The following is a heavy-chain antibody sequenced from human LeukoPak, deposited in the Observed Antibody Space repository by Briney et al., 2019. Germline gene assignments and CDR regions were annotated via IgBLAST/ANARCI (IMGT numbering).Heavy chain of an antibody. D-gene: IGHD1-26*01. J-gene: IGHJ4*02. CDR3: ARSGGGYFDY. V-gene: IGHV3-74*01. CDR1: GFTFSNPW. CDR2: IDSDGSNT. Sequence: HPGGSLRLSCTASGFTFSNPWMHWVRQVPGKGLVWVSRIDSDGSNTLYADSVKGRFTISRDNAKNTLFLQMNSLRADDTAVYYCARSGGGYFDYWGQGTLVTVSS.